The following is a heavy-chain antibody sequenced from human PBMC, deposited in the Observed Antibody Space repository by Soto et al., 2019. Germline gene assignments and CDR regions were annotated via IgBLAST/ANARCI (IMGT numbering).Heavy chain of an antibody. Sequence: QVQLQESGPGLVKPSQTLSLTCTVSGGSISSGGYFWSWIRQPPGKGLEWIGNIFYSGTTYYNPSLKSRVTISVATSKHQFSLKLSSVTAADTDVYFCARGVLYWGQGTLVTVSS. D-gene: IGHD1-1*01. V-gene: IGHV4-31*03. CDR2: IFYSGTT. J-gene: IGHJ4*02. CDR1: GGSISSGGYF. CDR3: ARGVLY.